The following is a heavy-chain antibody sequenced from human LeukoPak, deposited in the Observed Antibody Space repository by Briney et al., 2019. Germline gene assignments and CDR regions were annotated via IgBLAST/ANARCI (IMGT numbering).Heavy chain of an antibody. CDR1: GFTFNKVW. V-gene: IGHV3-7*03. Sequence: GGSPRLSCVASGFTFNKVWMSWVRQAPGKGLEWVANIKEDGSEKEYADSVKGRFTISRDNAKNSVYLQMNSLRAEDTAVYYCAKDGNYVGQFDYWGQGTLVTVSS. D-gene: IGHD1-7*01. J-gene: IGHJ4*02. CDR2: IKEDGSEK. CDR3: AKDGNYVGQFDY.